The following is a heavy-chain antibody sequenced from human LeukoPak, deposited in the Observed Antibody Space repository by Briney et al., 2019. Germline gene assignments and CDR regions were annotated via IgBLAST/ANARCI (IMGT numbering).Heavy chain of an antibody. CDR2: IKQDGSEK. Sequence: GGSLRLSCAASGFTFSSYWMSWVRQTPGKGLEWVANIKQDGSEKYYGDSVKGRFTISRENAQNSLYLQMNSVSAEDTAVYYCARGFGRPWGQGTLVTVSS. J-gene: IGHJ5*02. V-gene: IGHV3-7*03. D-gene: IGHD3-10*01. CDR1: GFTFSSYW. CDR3: ARGFGRP.